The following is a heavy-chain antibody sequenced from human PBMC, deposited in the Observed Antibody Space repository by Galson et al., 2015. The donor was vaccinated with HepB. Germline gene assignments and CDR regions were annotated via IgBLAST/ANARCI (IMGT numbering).Heavy chain of an antibody. Sequence: SVKVSCKASGYTFTSYNINWVRQAPGQGLEWMGWIRAYNGKTNYAQKFQGRVTMTTDTPTSTVDMELRSLTSDDTAVYYCARGASMVRGVVDYYGMDVWGQGTTVTVSS. V-gene: IGHV1-18*04. CDR1: GYTFTSYN. CDR2: IRAYNGKT. CDR3: ARGASMVRGVVDYYGMDV. D-gene: IGHD3-10*01. J-gene: IGHJ6*02.